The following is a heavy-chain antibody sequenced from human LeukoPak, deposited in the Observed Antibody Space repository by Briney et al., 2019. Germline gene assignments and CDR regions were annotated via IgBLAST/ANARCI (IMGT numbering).Heavy chain of an antibody. J-gene: IGHJ3*02. CDR1: GYSISSGYY. Sequence: PSETLSLTCTVSGYSISSGYYWGWIRQPPGKGLEWIGSIYHSGSTYYNPSLKSRVTISVDTSKNQFSLKLSSVTAADTAVYYCARGEITMVRGVTAAFDIWGQGTMVTVSS. CDR3: ARGEITMVRGVTAAFDI. CDR2: IYHSGST. V-gene: IGHV4-38-2*02. D-gene: IGHD3-10*01.